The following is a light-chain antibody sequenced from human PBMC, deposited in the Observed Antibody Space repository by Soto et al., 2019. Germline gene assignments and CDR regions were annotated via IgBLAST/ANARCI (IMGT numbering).Light chain of an antibody. Sequence: PGERATLSCRVSQSVSSSYLAWYQQKPGQAPRLLIYGASSRATGIPDRFTGSGSGTDFTLTISRLEPEDFAVFYCHQYGSSPQTFGQGTKVDIK. CDR2: GAS. CDR3: HQYGSSPQT. V-gene: IGKV3-20*01. J-gene: IGKJ1*01. CDR1: QSVSSSY.